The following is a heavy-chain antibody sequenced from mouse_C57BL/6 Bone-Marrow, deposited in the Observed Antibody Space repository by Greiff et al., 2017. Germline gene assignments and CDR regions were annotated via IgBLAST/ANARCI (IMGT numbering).Heavy chain of an antibody. Sequence: VQLQQSGPELVKPGASVKIPCKASGYTFTDYNMDWVKQSHGKSLEWIGDINPNNGGTIYNQKFKGRATLTVDKSSSTAYMQLSSLTSEDSAVYFCARDGSSSWCAYWGQGTLVTVSA. CDR1: GYTFTDYN. D-gene: IGHD1-1*01. CDR2: INPNNGGT. V-gene: IGHV1-18*01. J-gene: IGHJ3*01. CDR3: ARDGSSSWCAY.